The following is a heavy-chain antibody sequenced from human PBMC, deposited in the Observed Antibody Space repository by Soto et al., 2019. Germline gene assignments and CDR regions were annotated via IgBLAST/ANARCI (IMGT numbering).Heavy chain of an antibody. D-gene: IGHD3-22*01. J-gene: IGHJ4*02. CDR2: ISSTGGGT. Sequence: SLRLSCSASGFTFNNYAIHWVRQAPGKGLEYVSAISSTGGGTYYADSVKGRFTISRDNSKNTLYLQMSSLRTEDTAVYYCVKEVDSRASSYGYCGQASLLTVFS. CDR3: VKEVDSRASSYGY. V-gene: IGHV3-64D*06. CDR1: GFTFNNYA.